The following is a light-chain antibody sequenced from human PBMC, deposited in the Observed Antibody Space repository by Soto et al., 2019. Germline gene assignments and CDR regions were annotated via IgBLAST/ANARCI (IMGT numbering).Light chain of an antibody. J-gene: IGKJ4*01. CDR3: QQYDSSPLT. CDR2: GAS. V-gene: IGKV3-20*01. CDR1: KSVSSSY. Sequence: EIVLTQSPGTLSLSPGERATLSCRASKSVSSSYLAWNQQKPGQAPRLLIYGASSRATGIPDRFSGSGSGTDFTLTISRLEPEDCAVYYCQQYDSSPLTFGGGTKVEIK.